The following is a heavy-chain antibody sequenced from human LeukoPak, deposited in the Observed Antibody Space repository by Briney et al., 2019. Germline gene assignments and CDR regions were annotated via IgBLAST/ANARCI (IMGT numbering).Heavy chain of an antibody. Sequence: GGSLRLSCAASGFTFSSYAMHWVRQAPGKGLEWVAVISYDGSNKYYADSVKGRFTISRDNSRNTLYLQMNSLRAEDTAVYYCARGRIAAAGTLFDYWGQGTLVTVSP. CDR1: GFTFSSYA. J-gene: IGHJ4*02. V-gene: IGHV3-30*01. D-gene: IGHD6-13*01. CDR2: ISYDGSNK. CDR3: ARGRIAAAGTLFDY.